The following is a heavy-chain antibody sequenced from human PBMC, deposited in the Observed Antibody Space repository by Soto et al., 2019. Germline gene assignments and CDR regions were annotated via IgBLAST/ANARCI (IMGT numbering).Heavy chain of an antibody. J-gene: IGHJ4*02. V-gene: IGHV1-69*13. CDR2: IIPLFGTA. D-gene: IGHD6-19*01. CDR1: GGTFSTYA. CDR3: ARPKGTYSSGYYYFDF. Sequence: SVKVSCKTSGGTFSTYAINWVRQAPGQGLEWMGAIIPLFGTADYSQRFQGRVTITADESTSTAYMELSSLRSDDTAVYFCARPKGTYSSGYYYFDFWGQGTLVTVSS.